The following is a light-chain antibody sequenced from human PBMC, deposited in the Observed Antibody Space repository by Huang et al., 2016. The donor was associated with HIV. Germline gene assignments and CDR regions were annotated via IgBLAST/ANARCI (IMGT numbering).Light chain of an antibody. Sequence: EIVMTQSPATLSVSPGERATLSCRASQRVSSNLAWYQQKPGQAPRLLIYGASTRATGIPARFRGSGSGTEFTLTISSLQSEDFAVYYCQQYNNWWTFGQGTKVEIK. CDR2: GAS. J-gene: IGKJ1*01. CDR1: QRVSSN. V-gene: IGKV3-15*01. CDR3: QQYNNWWT.